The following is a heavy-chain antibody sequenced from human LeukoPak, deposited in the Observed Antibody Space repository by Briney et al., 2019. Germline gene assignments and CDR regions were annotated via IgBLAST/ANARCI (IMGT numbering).Heavy chain of an antibody. CDR2: ISGRGSST. Sequence: GGSLSQTCAASGFTFLSYVMSWVRQAPGKGLEWVSGISGRGSSTYYADSVKGRFTISRDNSKNTLYLQMNSLRAEDTAVHYCARQPDDFSGWNNGQHFFDYWGQGTLVTVSS. V-gene: IGHV3-23*01. CDR3: ARQPDDFSGWNNGQHFFDY. CDR1: GFTFLSYV. J-gene: IGHJ4*02. D-gene: IGHD6-19*01.